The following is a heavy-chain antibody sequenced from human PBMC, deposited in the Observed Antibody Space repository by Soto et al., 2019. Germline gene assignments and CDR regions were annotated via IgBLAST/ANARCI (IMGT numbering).Heavy chain of an antibody. CDR3: ARDSGIYGMDV. CDR1: GGSISIYY. Sequence: SETLSLTCTVSGGSISIYYWSWIRQPPGKGLEWIGYIYYSGSTNYNPSLKSRVTISVDTSKNQFSLKLSSVTAADTAVYYCARDSGIYGMDVWGQGTTVTVSS. J-gene: IGHJ6*02. V-gene: IGHV4-59*01. CDR2: IYYSGST.